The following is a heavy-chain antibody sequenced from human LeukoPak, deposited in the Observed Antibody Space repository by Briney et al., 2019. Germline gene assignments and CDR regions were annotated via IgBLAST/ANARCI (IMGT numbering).Heavy chain of an antibody. CDR3: ARDYGDYEGFASDALTFDY. CDR1: GFTFSDYY. V-gene: IGHV3-11*01. CDR2: ISSSGSTI. Sequence: PGGSLRLSCAASGFTFSDYYMSWIRQAPGKGLEWVSYISSSGSTIYYADSVKGRFTISRDNAKNSLYLKMNSLRAEDTAVYYCARDYGDYEGFASDALTFDYWGQGTLVTVSS. D-gene: IGHD4-17*01. J-gene: IGHJ4*02.